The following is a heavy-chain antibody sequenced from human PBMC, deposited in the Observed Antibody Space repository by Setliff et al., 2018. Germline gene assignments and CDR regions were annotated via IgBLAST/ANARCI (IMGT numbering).Heavy chain of an antibody. Sequence: ASVKVSCKASCYTFSNYGITWVRQAPGQGLEWMGWISAYSGNTKYAQKLQGRVTMTTDTSTTTAYLELRSLTSDDTAVYYCSRLVRYCTTTSCQGASGAEFWGQGTLVTVSS. V-gene: IGHV1-18*01. J-gene: IGHJ4*02. CDR2: ISAYSGNT. D-gene: IGHD2-2*01. CDR1: CYTFSNYG. CDR3: SRLVRYCTTTSCQGASGAEF.